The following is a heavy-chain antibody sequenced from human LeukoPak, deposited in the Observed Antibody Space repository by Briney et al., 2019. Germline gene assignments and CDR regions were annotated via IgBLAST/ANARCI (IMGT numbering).Heavy chain of an antibody. V-gene: IGHV1-2*06. J-gene: IGHJ4*02. D-gene: IGHD6-13*01. CDR1: GYTFTGYY. CDR3: ARGLGGIAAAGTDRYFDY. CDR2: INPNSGGT. Sequence: ASVKVSCKASGYTFTGYYMHWVRQAPGQGLEWMGRINPNSGGTSYAQKFQGRVTMTRDTSISTAYMELSRLRSDDTAVYYCARGLGGIAAAGTDRYFDYWGQGTLVTVSS.